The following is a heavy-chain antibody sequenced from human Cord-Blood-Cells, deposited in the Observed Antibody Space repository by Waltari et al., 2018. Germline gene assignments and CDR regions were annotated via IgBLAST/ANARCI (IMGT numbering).Heavy chain of an antibody. V-gene: IGHV4-4*07. J-gene: IGHJ6*03. CDR1: GGSISSYY. CDR3: ARDRYYDSSGYYYYYYYMDV. D-gene: IGHD3-22*01. CDR2: IYTSGST. Sequence: QVQLQESGPGLVKPSETLSLTCTVSGGSISSYYWSWIRQPAGNGLEWFGRIYTSGSTNYNPSLKSRVTMSVDTSKNQFSLKLSSVTAADTAVYYCARDRYYDSSGYYYYYYYMDVWGKGTTVTVSS.